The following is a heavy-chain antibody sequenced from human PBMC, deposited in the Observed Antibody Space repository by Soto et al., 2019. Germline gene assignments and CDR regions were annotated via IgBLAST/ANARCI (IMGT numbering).Heavy chain of an antibody. CDR1: GYTFTSYA. Sequence: QVQLVQSGAEVKKPGASVKVSCKASGYTFTSYAMHWVRQAPGQRLEWMGWINAGNGNTKYSQKFQGRVTITRDTSASTAYMELTSLRSEDTAVYYCARGPGGPDGPGDYWGQGTLVTVSS. V-gene: IGHV1-3*01. CDR2: INAGNGNT. J-gene: IGHJ4*02. CDR3: ARGPGGPDGPGDY. D-gene: IGHD2-15*01.